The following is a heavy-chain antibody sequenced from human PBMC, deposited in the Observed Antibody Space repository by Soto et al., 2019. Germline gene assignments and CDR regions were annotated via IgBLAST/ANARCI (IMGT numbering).Heavy chain of an antibody. CDR2: ISGSGGST. Sequence: EVQLLESGGGLVQPGGSLRLSCEASGFPFSSYAMSWVRQAPGKGPEWVSAISGSGGSTYYSESVKGRFTISRDNSKNTLNLQMNIWTAEDTAVDYCANHLGFYYFDHWGQGTLVTVSS. D-gene: IGHD3-16*01. V-gene: IGHV3-23*01. CDR3: ANHLGFYYFDH. CDR1: GFPFSSYA. J-gene: IGHJ4*02.